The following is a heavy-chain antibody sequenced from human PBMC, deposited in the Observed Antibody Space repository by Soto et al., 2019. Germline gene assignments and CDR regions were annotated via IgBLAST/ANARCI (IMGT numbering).Heavy chain of an antibody. CDR1: GGSISSSNG. J-gene: IGHJ5*02. Sequence: PSETLSLTCAVSGGSISSSNGWSWVRQPPGKGLEWIGEIYHSGSTYYNPSLKSRVTISVDKSKNQFSLKLSSVTAADTAVYYCARVWTTVTNWFDPWGQGTLVTVSS. D-gene: IGHD4-17*01. V-gene: IGHV4-4*02. CDR2: IYHSGST. CDR3: ARVWTTVTNWFDP.